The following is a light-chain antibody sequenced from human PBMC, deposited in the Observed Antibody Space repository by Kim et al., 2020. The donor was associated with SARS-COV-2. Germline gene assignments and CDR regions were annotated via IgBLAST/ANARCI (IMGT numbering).Light chain of an antibody. V-gene: IGLV3-1*01. Sequence: SYELTQPPSVSVSPGQTASITCSGDKLGDKYACWYQQKPGQSPVVVIYQDSKRPSGIPVRFSGSNSGNTATLTISGTQAMDEADYYCQAWDSRTHWVFGGGTKVTVL. CDR1: KLGDKY. J-gene: IGLJ3*02. CDR2: QDS. CDR3: QAWDSRTHWV.